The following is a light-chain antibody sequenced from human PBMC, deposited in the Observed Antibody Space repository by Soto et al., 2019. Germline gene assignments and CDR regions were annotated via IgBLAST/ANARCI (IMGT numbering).Light chain of an antibody. J-gene: IGKJ4*01. CDR1: QDISNY. Sequence: DIQMTQSPSSLSASVGDRVTITCQASQDISNYLNWYQQKPGKAPKLLIYDASNLETGVPSRFSGRGSGIDFTFTISSLQPEDIATYYCQQYDNLPFTFGGGTKVDIK. CDR3: QQYDNLPFT. V-gene: IGKV1-33*01. CDR2: DAS.